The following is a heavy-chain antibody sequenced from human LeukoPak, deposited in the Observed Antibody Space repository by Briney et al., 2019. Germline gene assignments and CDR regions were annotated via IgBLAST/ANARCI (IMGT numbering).Heavy chain of an antibody. V-gene: IGHV4-59*12. CDR1: GGSISSYY. D-gene: IGHD3-10*01. Sequence: SETLSLTCTVSGGSISSYYWSWIRQPPGKGLEWIGYIYYSGSTNYNPSLKSRVTISVDTSKNQFSLKLSSVTAADTAVYYCARRVGTGSYYKKGFDYWGQGTLVTVSS. CDR3: ARRVGTGSYYKKGFDY. CDR2: IYYSGST. J-gene: IGHJ4*02.